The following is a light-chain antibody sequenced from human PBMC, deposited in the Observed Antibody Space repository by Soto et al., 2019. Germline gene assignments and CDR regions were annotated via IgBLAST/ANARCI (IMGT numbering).Light chain of an antibody. CDR3: QQLNGSTLT. CDR1: QSIRRY. J-gene: IGKJ4*01. V-gene: IGKV1-9*01. Sequence: DIQRPQSPSSLSTSVGDRATITGRASQSIRRYLNWYQQTQGQAPKLXIYAASTLQSGVPSRFSGSGSGTEFTLTISSLQPADFATVFCQQLNGSTLTFGGGTKVDIK. CDR2: AAS.